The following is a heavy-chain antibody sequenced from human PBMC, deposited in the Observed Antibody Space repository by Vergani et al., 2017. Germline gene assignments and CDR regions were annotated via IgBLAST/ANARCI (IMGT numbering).Heavy chain of an antibody. CDR2: IIPIFGTA. CDR3: AIGHSSGWSSRHNWFDP. Sequence: QVQLVQSGAEVKKPGSSVKVSCKASGGTFSSYAISWVRQAPGQGLEWMGRIIPIFGTANYAQKFQGRVTITADESTSTAYMELSSLRSEDTAVYYCAIGHSSGWSSRHNWFDPWGQGTLVTVSS. CDR1: GGTFSSYA. J-gene: IGHJ5*02. D-gene: IGHD6-19*01. V-gene: IGHV1-69*13.